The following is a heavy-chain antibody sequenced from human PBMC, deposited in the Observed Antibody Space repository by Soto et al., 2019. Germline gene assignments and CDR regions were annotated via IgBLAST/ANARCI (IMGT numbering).Heavy chain of an antibody. Sequence: VQLVQSGAEVKKPGSSVKVSCKASGGTFSSYAISWVRQAPGKRLEWVSVIYAGGDTFYADSVKGRFTISRDNSENTLYLQMNSLRVEDTAVYYCALHCTGGNCFGYWGQGTLVTVSS. CDR1: GGTFSSYA. CDR3: ALHCTGGNCFGY. V-gene: IGHV3-66*01. CDR2: IYAGGDT. J-gene: IGHJ4*02. D-gene: IGHD2-8*02.